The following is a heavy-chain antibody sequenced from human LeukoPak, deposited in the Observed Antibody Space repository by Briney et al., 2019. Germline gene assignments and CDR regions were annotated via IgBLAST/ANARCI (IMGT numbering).Heavy chain of an antibody. J-gene: IGHJ4*02. V-gene: IGHV3-20*04. D-gene: IGHD3-10*01. CDR2: LNWNGGSA. CDR3: TRGHGLGSYEPIDY. CDR1: GFTFDDYG. Sequence: PGGSLRLSCAGSGFTFDDYGMNWVRQAPGKGLEWVSGLNWNGGSAGYADSVKGRFTISGDNAGNSLYLQMNSLRVEDTALYYCTRGHGLGSYEPIDYWGQGTLVTVSS.